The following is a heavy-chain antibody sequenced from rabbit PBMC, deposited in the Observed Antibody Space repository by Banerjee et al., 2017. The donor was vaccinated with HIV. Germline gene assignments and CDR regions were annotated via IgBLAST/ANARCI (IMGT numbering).Heavy chain of an antibody. Sequence: QSLEESGGHLVKPGASLTLTCTASGFSFNNNDYMCWVRQAPGKGLEWISCIAGSSNGFTYSATWAKGRFTCSKTSSTTVTLQMTSLTVADTATYFCARDTGTSFSTYGMDLRGPGTLVTVS. D-gene: IGHD7-1*01. CDR1: GFSFNNNDY. CDR3: ARDTGTSFSTYGMDL. CDR2: IAGSSNGFT. J-gene: IGHJ6*01. V-gene: IGHV1S40*01.